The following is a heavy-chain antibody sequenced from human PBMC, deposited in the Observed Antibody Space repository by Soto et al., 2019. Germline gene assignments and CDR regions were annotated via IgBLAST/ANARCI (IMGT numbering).Heavy chain of an antibody. V-gene: IGHV1-18*01. J-gene: IGHJ4*02. Sequence: ASVKVSCKASGYAFTSYGITWVRQAPGQGLEWMGWIAVYNGATNYAQRLQGRVTMTTDTSTSTAYMELRSLRSDDTAVYYCARETGDGSGSYYPDYWGQGTLVTVSS. CDR3: ARETGDGSGSYYPDY. CDR2: IAVYNGAT. D-gene: IGHD3-10*01. CDR1: GYAFTSYG.